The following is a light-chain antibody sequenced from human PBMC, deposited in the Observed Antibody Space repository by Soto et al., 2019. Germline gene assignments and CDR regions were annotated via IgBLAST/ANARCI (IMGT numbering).Light chain of an antibody. J-gene: IGKJ2*01. V-gene: IGKV1-39*01. CDR2: AAS. CDR1: QSISIY. Sequence: DIQMTQSPSSLSASVGDRVTITCRASQSISIYLNWYQQKPGKAPRLLIYAASRLQSGVPSRFRGSGSGTDFTLTISSLQPEDFATYYCQQSYIMPIYTFGQGTRLDIK. CDR3: QQSYIMPIYT.